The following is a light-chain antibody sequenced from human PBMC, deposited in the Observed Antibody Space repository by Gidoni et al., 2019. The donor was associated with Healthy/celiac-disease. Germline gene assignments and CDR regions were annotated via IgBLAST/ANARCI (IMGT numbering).Light chain of an antibody. V-gene: IGKV4-1*01. CDR1: QSVLYSSDNKNY. CDR2: WAS. J-gene: IGKJ2*01. CDR3: QQYYGSPYT. Sequence: DIVMTQSPDSLAVSLGERATINGKSSQSVLYSSDNKNYVAWYQQKPGQPPKLLIYWASTRESGVPDRFSGGGSGTDFTLTISSLQAEDVAVYYCQQYYGSPYTFGQGTKLEIK.